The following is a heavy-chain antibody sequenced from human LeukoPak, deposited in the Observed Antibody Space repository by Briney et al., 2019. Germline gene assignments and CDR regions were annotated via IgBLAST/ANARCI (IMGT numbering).Heavy chain of an antibody. CDR1: GFSSTY. J-gene: IGHJ4*02. CDR3: ARDLWDATGY. V-gene: IGHV3-66*02. CDR2: IYSGDST. D-gene: IGHD3-3*01. Sequence: PGGSLRPSCVASGFSSTYMSWVRQAPGKGLEWVSVIYSGDSTYYADSVKGRFTISRDISKNTVHLQMNSLRPEDTAVYHCARDLWDATGYWGQGTLVTVAS.